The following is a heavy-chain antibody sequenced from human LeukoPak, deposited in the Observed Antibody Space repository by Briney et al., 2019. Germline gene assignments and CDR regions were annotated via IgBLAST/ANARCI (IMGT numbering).Heavy chain of an antibody. V-gene: IGHV1-18*01. J-gene: IGHJ4*02. CDR1: GYTFTSYG. CDR3: ARDVAEYYDSSGYFH. D-gene: IGHD3-22*01. CDR2: ISAYNGNT. Sequence: ASVKVSCKASGYTFTSYGISWVRQAPGQGLEWMGWISAYNGNTNYAQKLQGRVTMTTDTSTSTAYMELRSLRSDDTAMYYCARDVAEYYDSSGYFHWGQGTLVTVSS.